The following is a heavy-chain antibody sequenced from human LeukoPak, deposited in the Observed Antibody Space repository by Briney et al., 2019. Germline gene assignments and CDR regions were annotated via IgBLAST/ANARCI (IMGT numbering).Heavy chain of an antibody. CDR3: ATTDIDFWSGSTHTQNWFDP. CDR2: FDPEGGET. J-gene: IGHJ5*02. V-gene: IGHV1-24*01. CDR1: GYTLTELS. Sequence: ALVKVSCKVSGYTLTELSMHWVRQAPGKGLEWMGGFDPEGGETIYAQKFQGRVTMTEDTSTDTAYMELSSLRSEDTAVYYCATTDIDFWSGSTHTQNWFDPWGQGTLVTVSS. D-gene: IGHD3-3*01.